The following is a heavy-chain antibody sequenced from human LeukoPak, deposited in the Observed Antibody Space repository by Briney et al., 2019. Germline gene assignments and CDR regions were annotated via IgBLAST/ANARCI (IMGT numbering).Heavy chain of an antibody. Sequence: GASVKVSCKASGYTFTGYYMHWVRQAPGQGLEWMGWINPNSGGTNYAQKFQGRVTMTRDTSISTAYMELSRLRSDDTAVYYCASCSGFGGKLKYYMDVWGKGTTVTISS. CDR1: GYTFTGYY. J-gene: IGHJ6*03. CDR3: ASCSGFGGKLKYYMDV. D-gene: IGHD3-10*01. CDR2: INPNSGGT. V-gene: IGHV1-2*02.